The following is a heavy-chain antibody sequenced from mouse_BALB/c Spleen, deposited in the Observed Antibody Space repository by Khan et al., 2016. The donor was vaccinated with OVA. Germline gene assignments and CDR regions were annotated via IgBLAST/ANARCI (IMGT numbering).Heavy chain of an antibody. CDR1: GYSFTGYF. V-gene: IGHV1-20*02. CDR3: ARKHGSDFDY. J-gene: IGHJ2*01. CDR2: INPHIGET. D-gene: IGHD1-1*01. Sequence: VQLKESGPELVKPGASVKISCKASGYSFTGYFMNWVMQSHGKSLEWIGRINPHIGETFYNQKFTGKATLTVDESSSTAHMELRSLASEDSAVYYCARKHGSDFDYWGQGTTLTVSS.